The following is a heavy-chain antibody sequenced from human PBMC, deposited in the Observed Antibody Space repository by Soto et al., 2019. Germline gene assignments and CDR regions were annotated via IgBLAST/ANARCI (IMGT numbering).Heavy chain of an antibody. V-gene: IGHV3-23*01. Sequence: GGSLRLSCAASGFTFSSYAMSWVRQAPGKGLEWVSAISGSGGSTYYADSVKGRFTISRDNSKNTLYLQMNSLRAEDTAVYYCAKSPTIYSSSWLDAFDIWGQGTMVTVSS. CDR2: ISGSGGST. D-gene: IGHD6-13*01. CDR3: AKSPTIYSSSWLDAFDI. J-gene: IGHJ3*02. CDR1: GFTFSSYA.